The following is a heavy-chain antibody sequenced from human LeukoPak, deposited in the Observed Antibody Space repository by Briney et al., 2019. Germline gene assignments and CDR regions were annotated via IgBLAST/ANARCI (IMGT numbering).Heavy chain of an antibody. Sequence: GGSLRLSCAASGLTFSSYAMSWVRHAPGKGLEWVSSISGSGGSTYYADSVKGRFTISRDNSKNTLYLQMSSLRAEDTAVYYCAKHPGSGGCMLDYWGQGTLVTVSS. D-gene: IGHD6-19*01. CDR3: AKHPGSGGCMLDY. CDR1: GLTFSSYA. V-gene: IGHV3-23*01. J-gene: IGHJ4*02. CDR2: ISGSGGST.